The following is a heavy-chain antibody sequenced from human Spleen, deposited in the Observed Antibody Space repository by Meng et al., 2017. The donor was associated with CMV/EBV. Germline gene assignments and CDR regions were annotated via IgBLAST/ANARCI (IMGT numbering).Heavy chain of an antibody. CDR2: ISSSSSYI. D-gene: IGHD6-19*01. J-gene: IGHJ4*02. V-gene: IGHV3-21*01. CDR3: ARDPGTAAGTHPDY. Sequence: GESLKISCAASGFTFSSYSMNWVRQAPGKGLEWVSSISSSSSYIYYADSVKGRFTISRDNAKNSLYLQMNSLRAEDTAVYYCARDPGTAAGTHPDYWGQGTLVTVSS. CDR1: GFTFSSYS.